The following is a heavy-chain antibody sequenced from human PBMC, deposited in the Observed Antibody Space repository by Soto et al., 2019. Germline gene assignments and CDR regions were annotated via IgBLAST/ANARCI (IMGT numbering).Heavy chain of an antibody. CDR3: ASFPHRYYWYFDL. CDR1: GGTFSSYA. V-gene: IGHV1-69*13. J-gene: IGHJ2*01. Sequence: SVKVSCKASGGTFSSYAISWVRQAPGQGLEWMGGITPIFGTANYAQKFQGRVTITADESTSTAYMELSSLRSEDTAVYYCASFPHRYYWYFDLWGRGTMVTVSS. CDR2: ITPIFGTA.